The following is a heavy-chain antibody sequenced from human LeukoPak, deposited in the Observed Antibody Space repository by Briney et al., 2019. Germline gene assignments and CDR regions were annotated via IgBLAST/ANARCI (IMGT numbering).Heavy chain of an antibody. CDR3: ARGRWVVGTTGYYYCGMDV. CDR2: INHSGST. J-gene: IGHJ6*02. V-gene: IGHV4-34*01. CDR1: GGSFSGYY. D-gene: IGHD5-12*01. Sequence: SETLPLTCAVYGGSFSGYYWSWIRQPPGKGLEWIGEINHSGSTNYNPSLKSRVTVSVDTAKNQFSLKLSSVTAADTAVYYCARGRWVVGTTGYYYCGMDVWGQGTTDTVPS.